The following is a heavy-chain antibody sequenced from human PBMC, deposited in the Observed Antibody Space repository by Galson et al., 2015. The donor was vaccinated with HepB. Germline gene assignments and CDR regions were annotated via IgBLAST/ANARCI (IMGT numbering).Heavy chain of an antibody. J-gene: IGHJ4*02. Sequence: LRLSCATSGFTFSAYSMFWVRQAPGKGLQWVSSITSRSDYIYYADSVKGRFTMSRDNAKNSLYLQMNSLRGADTAVYYCARVRGRGNYAAGLDLWGQGTLVTVSS. CDR2: ITSRSDYI. D-gene: IGHD1-7*01. CDR3: ARVRGRGNYAAGLDL. V-gene: IGHV3-21*01. CDR1: GFTFSAYS.